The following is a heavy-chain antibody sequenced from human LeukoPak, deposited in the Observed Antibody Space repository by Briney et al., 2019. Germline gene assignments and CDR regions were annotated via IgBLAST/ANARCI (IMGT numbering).Heavy chain of an antibody. Sequence: EASLKLSCTASGYTSTSYDINWVRQAPGQGLEWMGWMNPNSGNTDYAQTFQGRVTMTRDNSISTVYMQLSSLRAEDTAVYYCARVAEYYYDSSGDFVEWSLLDPKNYYYYMYVWGKGTTVPVSS. V-gene: IGHV1-8*01. CDR3: ARVAEYYYDSSGDFVEWSLLDPKNYYYYMYV. D-gene: IGHD3-22*01. J-gene: IGHJ6*03. CDR1: GYTSTSYD. CDR2: MNPNSGNT.